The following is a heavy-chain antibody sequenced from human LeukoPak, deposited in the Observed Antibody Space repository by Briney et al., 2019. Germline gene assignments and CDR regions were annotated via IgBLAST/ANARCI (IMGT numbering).Heavy chain of an antibody. J-gene: IGHJ6*04. Sequence: SETLSLTCAVYGGSFSGYYWSWIRQPPGKGLEWIGEINHGGSTNYNPSLKSRVTISVDTSKNQFSLKLSSVTAADTAVYYCARVKGSLVRGVYYYYGMDVWGKGTTVTVSS. CDR1: GGSFSGYY. CDR2: INHGGST. V-gene: IGHV4-34*01. CDR3: ARVKGSLVRGVYYYYGMDV. D-gene: IGHD3-10*01.